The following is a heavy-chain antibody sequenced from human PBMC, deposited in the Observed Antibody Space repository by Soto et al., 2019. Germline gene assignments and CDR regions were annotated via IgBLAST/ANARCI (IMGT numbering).Heavy chain of an antibody. CDR3: ASSRFYYYYVMDV. CDR2: INPNSGGT. CDR1: GYTFTGYY. Sequence: ASVKVSCKASGYTFTGYYMHWVRQAPGQGLEWMGWINPNSGGTNYAQKFQGWVTMTRDTSISTAYMELSRLKSDDTAVYYCASSRFYYYYVMDVWGQGTTVTVSS. J-gene: IGHJ6*02. V-gene: IGHV1-2*04.